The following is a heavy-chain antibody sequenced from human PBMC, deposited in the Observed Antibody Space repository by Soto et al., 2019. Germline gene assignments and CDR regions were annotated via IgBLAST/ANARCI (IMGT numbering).Heavy chain of an antibody. J-gene: IGHJ4*02. D-gene: IGHD6-19*01. V-gene: IGHV4-34*01. CDR2: INHSGST. CDR1: GGSFSGYY. Sequence: LETLSLTCAVYGGSFSGYYWSWIRQPPGKGLEWIGEINHSGSTNYNPSLKSRVTISVDTSKNQFSLKLSSVTAADTAVYYCARGRRAWTAVAGRGYYFDYWGQGTLVTVSS. CDR3: ARGRRAWTAVAGRGYYFDY.